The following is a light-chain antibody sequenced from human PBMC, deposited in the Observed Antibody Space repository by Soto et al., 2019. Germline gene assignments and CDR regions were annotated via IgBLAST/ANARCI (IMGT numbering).Light chain of an antibody. CDR3: SSYTSSSTYV. J-gene: IGLJ1*01. V-gene: IGLV2-18*02. CDR2: EVS. CDR1: SSDVGSYNR. Sequence: QSVLTQPASVSGSPGQSVTISCTGTSSDVGSYNRVSWSQQPPGTAPKLMIYEVSNRPSGVPDRFSGSKSGNTASLTISGLQAEDEADYYCSSYTSSSTYVFGTGTKLTVL.